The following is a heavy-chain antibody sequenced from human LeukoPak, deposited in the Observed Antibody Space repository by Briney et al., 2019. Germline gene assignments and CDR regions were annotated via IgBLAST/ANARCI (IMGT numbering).Heavy chain of an antibody. CDR3: ARDSSHLAYYSDSSGTNKFWHFDL. Sequence: SETLSLTCSVSSGSIDSYYWSWIRQPPGKGLEWIGSIYYTGSTNYSPSLRSRVTISVDTSKNQFSLKLSSVTAADTAVYYCARDSSHLAYYSDSSGTNKFWHFDLWGRGTLVTVSS. J-gene: IGHJ2*01. CDR2: IYYTGST. V-gene: IGHV4-59*01. D-gene: IGHD3-22*01. CDR1: SGSIDSYY.